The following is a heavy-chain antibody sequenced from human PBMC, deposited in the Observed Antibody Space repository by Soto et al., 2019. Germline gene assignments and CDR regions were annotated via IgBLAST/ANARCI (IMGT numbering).Heavy chain of an antibody. D-gene: IGHD3-3*01. V-gene: IGHV2-5*01. Sequence: QITLKESGPTLVKPTQTLTLTCTFSGFSLSTSGVGVGWIRQPPGKALEWLALIYWNDDKRYSPSLKSRLTITKDTSKNQVVLTMTNMDPVDTATYYCAHRRDQGRFLPNWFDPWGQGTLVTVSS. CDR1: GFSLSTSGVG. J-gene: IGHJ5*02. CDR3: AHRRDQGRFLPNWFDP. CDR2: IYWNDDK.